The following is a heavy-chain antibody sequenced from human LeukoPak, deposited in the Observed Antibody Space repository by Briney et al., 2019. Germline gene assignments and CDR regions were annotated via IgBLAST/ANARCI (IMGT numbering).Heavy chain of an antibody. CDR3: ARGMDYLIEY. CDR1: GYSISSGDY. J-gene: IGHJ4*02. Sequence: SETLSLTCAVSGYSISSGDYWGWIRPSPGKGVEWSGNNFHSGSTYHNPSLKSRVTISVDTSKNEFSLKLSSVTAADTAVYYCARGMDYLIEYWGQGTLVTASS. V-gene: IGHV4-38-2*01. D-gene: IGHD2-2*03. CDR2: NFHSGST.